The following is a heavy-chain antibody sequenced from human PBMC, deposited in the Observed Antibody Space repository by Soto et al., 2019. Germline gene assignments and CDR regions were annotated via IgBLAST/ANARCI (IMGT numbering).Heavy chain of an antibody. CDR2: INHSGST. J-gene: IGHJ5*02. CDR3: ARVTYSSRSYWFDP. Sequence: PSETLSLTCAVYGGSFSGYYWSWIRQPPGKGLEWIGEINHSGSTNYNPSLKSRVTISVDTSKNQFSLKLSSVTAADTAVYYCARVTYSSRSYWFDPWGQGTLVTVSS. CDR1: GGSFSGYY. V-gene: IGHV4-34*01. D-gene: IGHD6-13*01.